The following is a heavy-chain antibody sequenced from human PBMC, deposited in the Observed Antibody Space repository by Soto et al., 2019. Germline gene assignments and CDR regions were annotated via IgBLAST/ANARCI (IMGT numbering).Heavy chain of an antibody. Sequence: QVQLVQSGAEVRKPGASVKVSCEASGYTFTSYDIYWVRQATGQGLEWMGWMNPNTGNSGYAQKFQGRVTMTSDTSISTAHMELGSGRSEDTAVYYCARRAETNGWNGFGADKYYFDFWGQGTLVTVSS. J-gene: IGHJ4*02. CDR2: MNPNTGNS. V-gene: IGHV1-8*01. D-gene: IGHD1-1*01. CDR1: GYTFTSYD. CDR3: ARRAETNGWNGFGADKYYFDF.